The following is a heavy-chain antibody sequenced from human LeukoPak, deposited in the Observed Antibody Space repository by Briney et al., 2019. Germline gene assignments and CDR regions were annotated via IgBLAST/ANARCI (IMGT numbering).Heavy chain of an antibody. CDR3: ARDTSAWVL. J-gene: IGHJ1*01. V-gene: IGHV4-59*01. Sequence: SETLSLTCTVSGDSMSVYYWSWIRQPPGKGLEYIGYVYHSGSTDYNPSLEGRVTISMDTSKSQVSLKLYSVAAADTAVYYCARDTSAWVLWGQGTLVTVSS. D-gene: IGHD6-19*01. CDR2: VYHSGST. CDR1: GDSMSVYY.